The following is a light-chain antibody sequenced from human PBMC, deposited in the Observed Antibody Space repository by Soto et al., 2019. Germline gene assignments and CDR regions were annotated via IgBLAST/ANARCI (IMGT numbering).Light chain of an antibody. Sequence: ETVFTQSPGTLSLSPGERATLSCRASQSVSSTYLAWYQQRPGQSPRLLIYGASSRATGIPDRFSGSGSGTDFTLTISRLEPEDSAVYYCQQYGSSPTFGQGTKVDIK. J-gene: IGKJ1*01. CDR1: QSVSSTY. CDR2: GAS. CDR3: QQYGSSPT. V-gene: IGKV3-20*01.